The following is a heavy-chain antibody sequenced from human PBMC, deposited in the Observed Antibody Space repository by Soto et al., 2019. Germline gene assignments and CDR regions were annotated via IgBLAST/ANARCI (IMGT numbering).Heavy chain of an antibody. Sequence: SETMSVTTTVAGGNIISGGYSWSWIKKPPGKGLEWIGYIYYSGSTHYNPSLKSRVTISVDTSKNHFSLKLTSVTAADTAVYFCVSHRNYIVVSGSFFDYWSQGTLVTVSS. J-gene: IGHJ4*02. D-gene: IGHD6-19*01. CDR1: GGNIISGGYS. CDR2: IYYSGST. CDR3: VSHRNYIVVSGSFFDY. V-gene: IGHV4-30-2*03.